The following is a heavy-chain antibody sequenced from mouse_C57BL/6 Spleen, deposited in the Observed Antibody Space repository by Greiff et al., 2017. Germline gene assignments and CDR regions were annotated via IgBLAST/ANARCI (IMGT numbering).Heavy chain of an antibody. CDR2: IDPSDSYT. CDR3: ARVSYGSSYYFDY. J-gene: IGHJ2*01. Sequence: VKLMESGAELVMPGASVKLSCKASGYTFTSYWMHWVKQRPGQGLEWIGEIDPSDSYTNYNQKFKGKSTLTVDKSSSTAYMQLSSLTSEDSAVYYCARVSYGSSYYFDYWGQGTTLTVSS. V-gene: IGHV1-69*01. D-gene: IGHD1-1*01. CDR1: GYTFTSYW.